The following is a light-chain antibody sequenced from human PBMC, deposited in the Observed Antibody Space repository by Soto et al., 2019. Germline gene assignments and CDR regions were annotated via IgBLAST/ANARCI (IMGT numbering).Light chain of an antibody. CDR1: QSVGRT. J-gene: IGKJ4*01. CDR2: GGS. V-gene: IGKV3-15*01. Sequence: EIVMTQSPGTLSVSPGERATLSCRASQSVGRTLAWYQQKPGQAPRLLIYGGSTGATGTPARFSGSGSGTEFTLTITSLQPEDVAVYYCQQYHKWPPLTFGGGTKVEIK. CDR3: QQYHKWPPLT.